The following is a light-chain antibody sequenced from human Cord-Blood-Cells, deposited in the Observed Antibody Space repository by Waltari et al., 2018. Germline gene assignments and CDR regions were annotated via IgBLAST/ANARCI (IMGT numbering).Light chain of an antibody. CDR1: NSNIGSNT. Sequence: QSVLTQPPSASGTPGQRVTISCSGSNSNIGSNTVNWYQQLPGTAPKLLIYSNKPRPSGVPDRFSGSKSGTSASLAISGLQSEDEADYYCAAWDDSLNGPVFGGGTKLTVL. CDR3: AAWDDSLNGPV. CDR2: SNK. J-gene: IGLJ3*02. V-gene: IGLV1-44*01.